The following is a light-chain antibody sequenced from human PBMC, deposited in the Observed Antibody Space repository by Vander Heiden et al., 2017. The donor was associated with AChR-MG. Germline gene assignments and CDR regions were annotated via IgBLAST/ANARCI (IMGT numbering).Light chain of an antibody. CDR1: SSDVGGYNY. CDR2: DVS. CDR3: CSYAGSYTWV. V-gene: IGLV2-11*01. Sequence: QPRSVSGSPGQSVPISCTGTSSDVGGYNYVSWYQQHPGKAPKLMSYDVSKRPSGVPDRFSGSKSGNTASLTISGLQAEDEADYYCCSYAGSYTWVFGGGTKLTVL. J-gene: IGLJ3*02.